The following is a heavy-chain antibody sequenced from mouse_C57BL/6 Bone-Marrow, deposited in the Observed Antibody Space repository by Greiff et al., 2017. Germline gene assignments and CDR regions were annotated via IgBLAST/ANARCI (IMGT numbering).Heavy chain of an antibody. CDR3: ARKVQRNYAMGY. V-gene: IGHV1-76*01. Sequence: VKVVESGAELVRPGASVKLSCKASGYTFTDYYINWVKQRPGQGLEWIARIYPGSGNTYYNEKFKGKATLTAEKSSSTAYMQLSSLTSEVSAVYFCARKVQRNYAMGYWGQGTSVTGSS. CDR2: IYPGSGNT. CDR1: GYTFTDYY. J-gene: IGHJ4*01. D-gene: IGHD2-14*01.